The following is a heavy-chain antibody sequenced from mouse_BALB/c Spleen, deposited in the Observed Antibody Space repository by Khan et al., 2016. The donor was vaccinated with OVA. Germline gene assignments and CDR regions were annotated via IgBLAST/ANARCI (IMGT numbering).Heavy chain of an antibody. J-gene: IGHJ3*01. V-gene: IGHV1S29*02. CDR1: GYTFTDFN. D-gene: IGHD1-2*01. CDR3: ARSVYGSFAY. Sequence: VQLQQSGPELVKPGASVRISCKTSGYTFTDFNLDWVKQSHGKSLEWIGYIFPNTGGTGYNQKFKTKATLTVDSSSSTAYMELRSLTSEDSAVYYCARSVYGSFAYGGQGTLVTVSS. CDR2: IFPNTGGT.